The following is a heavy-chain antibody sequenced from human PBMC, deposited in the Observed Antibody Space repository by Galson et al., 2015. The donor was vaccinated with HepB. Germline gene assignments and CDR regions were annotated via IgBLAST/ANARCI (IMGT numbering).Heavy chain of an antibody. CDR1: GDSVSSNSAA. CDR3: ARVGATLSLPFGADAFDI. D-gene: IGHD1-26*01. CDR2: TYYRSKWYN. J-gene: IGHJ3*02. V-gene: IGHV6-1*01. Sequence: CAISGDSVSSNSAAWNWIRQSPSRGLEWLGRTYYRSKWYNDYAVSVKSRITINPDTSKNQFSLQLNSVTPEDTAVYYCARVGATLSLPFGADAFDIWGQGTMVTVSS.